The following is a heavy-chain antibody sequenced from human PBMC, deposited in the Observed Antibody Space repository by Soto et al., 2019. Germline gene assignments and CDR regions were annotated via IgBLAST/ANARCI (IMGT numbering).Heavy chain of an antibody. CDR2: IHYSGST. D-gene: IGHD1-26*01. CDR1: GDSISSYY. V-gene: IGHV4-59*01. Sequence: QVQLQESGPGLVKPSETLSLTCTVSGDSISSYYWSWIRQPPGKGLEWIGYIHYSGSTNYNPSLKSRVTLSVDTSKNQFSLKLSSVTAADTAVYYCARDSYTTSHFDYWGQGTLVTVSS. CDR3: ARDSYTTSHFDY. J-gene: IGHJ4*02.